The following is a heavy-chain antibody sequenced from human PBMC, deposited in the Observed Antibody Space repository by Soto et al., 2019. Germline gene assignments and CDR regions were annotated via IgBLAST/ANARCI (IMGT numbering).Heavy chain of an antibody. D-gene: IGHD5-18*01. J-gene: IGHJ6*02. CDR1: GFTVITDG. CDR2: IWHDGSKK. V-gene: IGHV3-33*01. CDR3: ARDTDTAPGFYYCSGMDV. Sequence: PAESLSLSCKASGFTVITDGIHWVRQAQPQGLEWVAVIWHDGSKKYYSDSVRGRFTISRDNSKNTHYLQMNAMRAEDTAVYYCARDTDTAPGFYYCSGMDVWGQGTKVTVSS.